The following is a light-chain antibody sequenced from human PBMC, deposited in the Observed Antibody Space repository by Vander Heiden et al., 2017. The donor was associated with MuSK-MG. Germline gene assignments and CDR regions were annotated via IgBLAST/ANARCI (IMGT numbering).Light chain of an antibody. Sequence: QAVVTQEPSLTVSPGGTVTLTCGSSTGAVTSGHYPYWFQQKPGQAPTTPIYDTNNKHSWTPARFSGSLLGGKAALTLSGAQPEDEADYYCLLSYSGVRVFGGGTKLTGL. V-gene: IGLV7-46*01. CDR3: LLSYSGVRV. J-gene: IGLJ3*02. CDR1: TGAVTSGHY. CDR2: DTN.